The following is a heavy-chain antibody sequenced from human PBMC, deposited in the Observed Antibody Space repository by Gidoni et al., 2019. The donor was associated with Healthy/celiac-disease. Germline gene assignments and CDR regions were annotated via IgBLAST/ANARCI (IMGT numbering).Heavy chain of an antibody. CDR3: ARQRWGTDIDC. Sequence: QVQLQASGPGLVKPSETLSLTCTVSGGSISSYYWSWIRQPPGKGLEWIGYIYYSGSTNYNPSLKSRVTISVDTSKNQFSLKLSSVTAADTAVYYCARQRWGTDIDCWGQGTLVTVSS. J-gene: IGHJ4*02. CDR1: GGSISSYY. V-gene: IGHV4-59*01. CDR2: IYYSGST. D-gene: IGHD2-8*02.